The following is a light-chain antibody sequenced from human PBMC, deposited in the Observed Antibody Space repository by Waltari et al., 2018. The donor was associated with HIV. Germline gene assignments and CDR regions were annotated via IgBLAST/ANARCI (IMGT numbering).Light chain of an antibody. CDR2: RNN. V-gene: IGLV1-47*01. Sequence: TISCSGSSSNIGSNFVYWYQQFPGTAPKLLIYRNNQRPSGVPDRFSGSKSGTSASLAISGLRSEDEADYYCAAWDDSLSGLWVFGGGTKLTVL. CDR1: SSNIGSNF. J-gene: IGLJ3*02. CDR3: AAWDDSLSGLWV.